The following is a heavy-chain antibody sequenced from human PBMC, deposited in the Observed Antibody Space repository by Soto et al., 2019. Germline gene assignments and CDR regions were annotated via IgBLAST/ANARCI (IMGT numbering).Heavy chain of an antibody. D-gene: IGHD2-2*02. CDR1: GGSISSYY. V-gene: IGHV4-59*01. CDR2: IYYSGST. J-gene: IGHJ6*02. Sequence: QVQLQESGPGLVKPSETLSLTCTVSGGSISSYYWSWIRQPPGKGLEWIGYIYYSGSTNYNPSLKSRVTISVDTSKNQFSLKLSSVTAADTAVYYCARDYGYCSSTSCYRGGWRYYYYGMDVWGQGTTVTVSS. CDR3: ARDYGYCSSTSCYRGGWRYYYYGMDV.